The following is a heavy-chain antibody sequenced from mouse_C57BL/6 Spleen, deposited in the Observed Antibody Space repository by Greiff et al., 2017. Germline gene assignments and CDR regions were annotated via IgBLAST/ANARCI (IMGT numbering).Heavy chain of an antibody. CDR2: INPNNGGT. D-gene: IGHD4-1*01. J-gene: IGHJ2*01. CDR3: ARGANWYFDY. CDR1: GYTFTDYY. V-gene: IGHV1-26*01. Sequence: EVKLQQSGPELVKPGASVKISCKASGYTFTDYYMNWVKQSHGKSLEWIGDINPNNGGTSYNQKFKGKATLTVDKSSSTAYMELRSLTSEDSAVYYCARGANWYFDYWGQGTTLTVSS.